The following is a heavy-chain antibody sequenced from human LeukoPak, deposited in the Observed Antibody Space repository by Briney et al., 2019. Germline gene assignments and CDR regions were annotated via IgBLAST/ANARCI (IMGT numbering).Heavy chain of an antibody. CDR1: SGSFSGYF. CDR2: INQSGST. Sequence: SETLSLNCDGYSGSFSGYFWSWIRQTPGKGLEWIGEINQSGSTNYNPSLESRVTISVDTSKNQFSLRLTSVTAADTAVYYCARHPALSTLDYWGQGTLVTVSS. J-gene: IGHJ4*02. D-gene: IGHD5/OR15-5a*01. V-gene: IGHV4-34*01. CDR3: ARHPALSTLDY.